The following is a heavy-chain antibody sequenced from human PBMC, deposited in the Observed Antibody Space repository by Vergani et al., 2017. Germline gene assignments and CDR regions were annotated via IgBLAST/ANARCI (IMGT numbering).Heavy chain of an antibody. CDR3: AKSPSIAARYIDY. Sequence: QGQLVESGGDLVKPGGSLRISCAASGITFSDYSLNWIRQAPGKGLEWLSSIDYSGANTYYADSVRGRFTASRDNARNLLHLQMDGLRAEDTAMYYCAKSPSIAARYIDYWGQGTLVTVSS. CDR1: GITFSDYS. V-gene: IGHV3-11*01. CDR2: IDYSGANT. D-gene: IGHD6-6*01. J-gene: IGHJ4*02.